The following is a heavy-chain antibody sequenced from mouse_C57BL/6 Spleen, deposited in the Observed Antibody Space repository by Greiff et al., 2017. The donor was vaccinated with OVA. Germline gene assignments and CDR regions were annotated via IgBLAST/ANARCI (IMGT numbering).Heavy chain of an antibody. CDR3: ARKDRLYAMDY. CDR2: IDPSDSYT. V-gene: IGHV1-69*01. Sequence: QVQLQQPGAELVMPGASVKLSCKASGYTFTSYWMHWVKQRPGQGLEWIGEIDPSDSYTNYNQKVKGKSTLTVDKSSSTAYMQLSSLTSEDSAVYYCARKDRLYAMDYWGQGTSVTVSS. J-gene: IGHJ4*01. CDR1: GYTFTSYW.